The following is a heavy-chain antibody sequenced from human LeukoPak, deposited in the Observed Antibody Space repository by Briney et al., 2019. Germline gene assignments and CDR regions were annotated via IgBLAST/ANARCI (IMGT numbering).Heavy chain of an antibody. CDR2: IYYSGST. J-gene: IGHJ3*02. Sequence: TLSLTCTVSDGTISSGGYYWSWIRQHPGHDLEWIGYIYYSGSTYYNPSLKSRVTISVDTSKNQFSLKLSSVTAADTAVYYCAREYSYGYDAFDIWGQGTMVTVSS. CDR1: DGTISSGGYY. V-gene: IGHV4-31*03. CDR3: AREYSYGYDAFDI. D-gene: IGHD5-18*01.